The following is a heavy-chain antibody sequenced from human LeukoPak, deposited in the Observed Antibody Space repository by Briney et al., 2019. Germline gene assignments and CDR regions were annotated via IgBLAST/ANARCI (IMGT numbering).Heavy chain of an antibody. CDR1: GFTFSTYW. CDR3: ARDTLELGEVPKNYFDY. Sequence: GGSLRLSCAASGFTFSTYWMSWVRQAPGKGLEWVANIQQDGSEKYYVDSVKGRFTISRDNAKNSLYLQMNSLRAEDTALYYCARDTLELGEVPKNYFDYWGQGTLVTVSS. CDR2: IQQDGSEK. V-gene: IGHV3-7*03. D-gene: IGHD1-7*01. J-gene: IGHJ4*02.